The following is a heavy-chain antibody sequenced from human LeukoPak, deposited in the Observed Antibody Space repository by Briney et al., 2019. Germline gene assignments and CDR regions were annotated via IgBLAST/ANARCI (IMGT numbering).Heavy chain of an antibody. Sequence: RPSETLSLTCTVSGGSISSYYWSWIRQPPGKGLVWIGYIYYSGSTNYNPSLKSRVTISVDTPKNQFSLKLSSVTAADTAVYYCARDRGYSGYEYYFDYWGQGTLVTVSS. CDR2: IYYSGST. D-gene: IGHD5-12*01. CDR3: ARDRGYSGYEYYFDY. V-gene: IGHV4-59*01. J-gene: IGHJ4*02. CDR1: GGSISSYY.